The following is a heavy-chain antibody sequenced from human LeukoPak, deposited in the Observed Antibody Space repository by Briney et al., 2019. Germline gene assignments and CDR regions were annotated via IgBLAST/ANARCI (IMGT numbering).Heavy chain of an antibody. D-gene: IGHD4-17*01. CDR1: GGSFSGYY. J-gene: IGHJ4*02. Sequence: SETLSLTCAVYGGSFSGYYWSWIRQPPGKGLEWIGSIYYSGSTYYNPSLKSRVTISVDTSKNQFSLKLSSVTAADTAVYYCARLGYGDPFDYWGQGTLVTVSS. V-gene: IGHV4-34*01. CDR2: IYYSGST. CDR3: ARLGYGDPFDY.